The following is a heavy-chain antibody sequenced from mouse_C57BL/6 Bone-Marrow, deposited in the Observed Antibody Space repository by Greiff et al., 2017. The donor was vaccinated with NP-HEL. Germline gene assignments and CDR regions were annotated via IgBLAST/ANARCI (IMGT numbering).Heavy chain of an antibody. CDR2: ISSGGSYT. J-gene: IGHJ4*01. V-gene: IGHV5-6*02. CDR3: ERSGGYYARDY. Sequence: EVKLEESGGDLVKPGGSLKLSCAASGFTFSSYGMSWVRQTPDKRLEWVATISSGGSYTYYPDSVKGRFTIYRDNAKNTLYLQRSSLKSEDTAMYYCERSGGYYARDYWGQGTSVTVSS. CDR1: GFTFSSYG. D-gene: IGHD1-3*01.